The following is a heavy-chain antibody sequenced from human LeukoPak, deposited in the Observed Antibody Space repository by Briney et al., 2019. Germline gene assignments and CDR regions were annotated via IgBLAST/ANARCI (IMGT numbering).Heavy chain of an antibody. Sequence: SVKVSCKASGGTFSSYAISWVRQAPGQGLEWMGGIIPIFGTANYAQKFQGRVTITTDESTSTAYMELSSLRSEDTAVYYCASGLFVKDIVVVPGLDYWGQGTLVTVSS. CDR2: IIPIFGTA. CDR3: ASGLFVKDIVVVPGLDY. V-gene: IGHV1-69*05. D-gene: IGHD2-2*01. J-gene: IGHJ4*02. CDR1: GGTFSSYA.